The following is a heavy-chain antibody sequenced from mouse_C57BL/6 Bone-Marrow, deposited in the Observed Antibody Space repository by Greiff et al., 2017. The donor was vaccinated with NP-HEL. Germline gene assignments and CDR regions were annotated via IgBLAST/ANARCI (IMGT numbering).Heavy chain of an antibody. V-gene: IGHV1-26*01. Sequence: EVQLQQSGPELVKPGASVKISCKASGYTFTDYYMNWVKQSHGKSLEWIGDINPNNGGTSYNQKFKGKATLTVDKSSSTAYMVLRSLTSEDSAVYYCARSSYGSSYWGQGTTLTVSS. CDR1: GYTFTDYY. D-gene: IGHD1-1*01. CDR2: INPNNGGT. CDR3: ARSSYGSSY. J-gene: IGHJ2*01.